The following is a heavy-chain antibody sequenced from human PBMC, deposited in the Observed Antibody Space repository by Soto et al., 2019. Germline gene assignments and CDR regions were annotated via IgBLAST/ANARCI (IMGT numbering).Heavy chain of an antibody. D-gene: IGHD1-1*01. CDR2: IDWDDDK. Sequence: GSGPTLVNPTQPLTLTCTFSGFSLSTSGMRVSWIRQPPGKALEWLARIDWDDDKYYRTSRKSRLTISKDTSKNQVVLTMTNMDPVDTATYYCAKTGTDGSWFDPWGQGTLVTVSS. CDR1: GFSLSTSGMR. V-gene: IGHV2-70*11. J-gene: IGHJ5*02. CDR3: AKTGTDGSWFDP.